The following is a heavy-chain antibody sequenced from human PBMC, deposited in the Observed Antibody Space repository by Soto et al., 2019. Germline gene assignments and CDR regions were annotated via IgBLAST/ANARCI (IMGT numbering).Heavy chain of an antibody. CDR3: ARHLGYSSGWRTIPYGMDV. J-gene: IGHJ6*02. Sequence: TLSLTCTVSGGSISSSSYYWGWIRQPPGKGLEWIGSIYYSGSTYYNPSLKSRVTISVDTSKNQFSLKLSSVTAADTAVYYCARHLGYSSGWRTIPYGMDVWGQGTTVTVSS. D-gene: IGHD6-19*01. CDR2: IYYSGST. CDR1: GGSISSSSYY. V-gene: IGHV4-39*01.